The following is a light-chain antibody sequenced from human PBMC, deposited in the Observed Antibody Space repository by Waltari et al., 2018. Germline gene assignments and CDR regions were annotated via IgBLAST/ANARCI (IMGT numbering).Light chain of an antibody. J-gene: IGLJ2*01. CDR1: SGDVGGYNF. CDR3: CSYAGSYTLI. Sequence: QSALTQPRSVSGSPGQSVTISCTGTSGDVGGYNFVSWYQHHPGKAPKVLIYDVNERPSWFLDRFSGSKSGNPASLTFSGLQPEDEADYYCCSYAGSYTLIFGGGTKLTVL. CDR2: DVN. V-gene: IGLV2-11*01.